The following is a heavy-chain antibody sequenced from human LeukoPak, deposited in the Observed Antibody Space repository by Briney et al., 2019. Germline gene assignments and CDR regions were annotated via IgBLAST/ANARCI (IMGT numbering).Heavy chain of an antibody. CDR3: ARLQYCSGTSCYWFDP. D-gene: IGHD2-2*01. J-gene: IGHJ5*02. CDR1: GGSISSYY. CDR2: IYYSGST. V-gene: IGHV4-59*12. Sequence: SETLSLTCTVSGGSISSYYWSWIRQPPGKGLEWIGYIYYSGSTYYNSSLKSRVTISVDTSKNQFSLRLSSVTAADTAVYYCARLQYCSGTSCYWFDPWGQGTLVTVSS.